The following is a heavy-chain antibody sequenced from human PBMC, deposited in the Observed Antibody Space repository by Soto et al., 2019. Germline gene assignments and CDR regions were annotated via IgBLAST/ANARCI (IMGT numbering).Heavy chain of an antibody. CDR3: ARGPLYYYDSSGSQDY. V-gene: IGHV3-21*01. CDR2: ISSSSSYI. D-gene: IGHD3-22*01. CDR1: GFTFSSYS. J-gene: IGHJ4*02. Sequence: GGSLRLSCAASGFTFSSYSMNWVRQAPGKGLEWVSSISSSSSYIYYADSVKGRFTISRDNAKNSLYLQMNSLRAEDTAVYYCARGPLYYYDSSGSQDYWGQGTLVTVSS.